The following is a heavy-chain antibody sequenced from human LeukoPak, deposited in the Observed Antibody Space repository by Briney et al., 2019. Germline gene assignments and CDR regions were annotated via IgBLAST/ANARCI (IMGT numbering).Heavy chain of an antibody. Sequence: PGGSLRLSCAASGFTFSSYAMSWVRQAPGKGLEWVSVIYSGGSTYYADSVKGRFTISRDNSKNTLYLQMNSLRAGDTAVYYCARDSHGSGIYYWGQGTLVTVSS. V-gene: IGHV3-66*01. CDR1: GFTFSSYA. D-gene: IGHD3-10*01. CDR3: ARDSHGSGIYY. J-gene: IGHJ4*02. CDR2: IYSGGST.